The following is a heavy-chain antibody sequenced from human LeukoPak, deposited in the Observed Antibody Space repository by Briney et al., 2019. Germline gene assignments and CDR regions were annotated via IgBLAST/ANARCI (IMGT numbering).Heavy chain of an antibody. Sequence: PSETLSLTCTVSGGSISSSSCCWGWIRQPPGKGLEWIGSIYYSGSTYYNPSLKSRVTISVDTSKNQFSLKLSSVTAADTAVYYCAREEGQQWLVNYWGQGTLVTVSS. CDR1: GGSISSSSCC. V-gene: IGHV4-39*02. D-gene: IGHD6-19*01. CDR2: IYYSGST. J-gene: IGHJ4*02. CDR3: AREEGQQWLVNY.